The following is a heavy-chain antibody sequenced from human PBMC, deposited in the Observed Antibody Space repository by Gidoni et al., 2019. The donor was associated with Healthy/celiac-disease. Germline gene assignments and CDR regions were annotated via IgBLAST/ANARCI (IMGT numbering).Heavy chain of an antibody. Sequence: VQLQASGPGLVKPSGTLSLTCAGPGGSIRSSNWWSGVRQPPGKGLEWIGEIYHRGSTNYNPSLKSRVTISVDKSKNQFSLKLSSVTAADTAVYYCARDPRRVDSSGLWGYWGQGTLVTVSS. CDR2: IYHRGST. V-gene: IGHV4-4*02. D-gene: IGHD3-22*01. CDR1: GGSIRSSNW. CDR3: ARDPRRVDSSGLWGY. J-gene: IGHJ4*02.